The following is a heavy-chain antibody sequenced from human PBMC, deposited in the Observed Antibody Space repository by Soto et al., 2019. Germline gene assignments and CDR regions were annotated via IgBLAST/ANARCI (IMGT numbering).Heavy chain of an antibody. CDR1: GSSTSSSTNY. Sequence: PSETRSLTCTVSGSSTSSSTNYWGWIRQSPGKGREWIGNIFYSGSIYYNLSLKGRVTISVDTSKNQFHLRLSSVTAADTAVYYCARQGRLVTRTAFDYWGQGALVTVS. CDR2: IFYSGSI. CDR3: ARQGRLVTRTAFDY. V-gene: IGHV4-39*01. D-gene: IGHD3-9*01. J-gene: IGHJ4*02.